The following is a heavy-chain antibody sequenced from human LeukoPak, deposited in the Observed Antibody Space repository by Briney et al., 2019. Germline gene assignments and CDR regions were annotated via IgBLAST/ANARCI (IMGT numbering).Heavy chain of an antibody. Sequence: SETLSLTCAVYGGSFSGYYWSWIRQPPGKGLEWIGEINHSGSTNYNPSLKSRVTISVDTSKNQFSLKLSSVTAADTAVYYCARTRWLQLRDYWGQGTLVTVSS. J-gene: IGHJ4*02. CDR3: ARTRWLQLRDY. CDR1: GGSFSGYY. V-gene: IGHV4-34*01. CDR2: INHSGST. D-gene: IGHD5-24*01.